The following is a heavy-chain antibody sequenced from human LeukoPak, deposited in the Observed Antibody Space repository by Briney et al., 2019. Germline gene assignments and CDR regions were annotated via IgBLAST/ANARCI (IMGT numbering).Heavy chain of an antibody. CDR3: ARYSLAAPDAFDI. CDR2: IYYSGST. Sequence: SETLSLTCTVSGGSIGSSSYYWGWIRQPPGKGLEWIGSIYYSGSTNYNPSLKSRVTISVDTSKNQFSLKLSSVTAADTAVYYCARYSLAAPDAFDIWGQGTMVTVSS. J-gene: IGHJ3*02. D-gene: IGHD6-13*01. V-gene: IGHV4-39*07. CDR1: GGSIGSSSYY.